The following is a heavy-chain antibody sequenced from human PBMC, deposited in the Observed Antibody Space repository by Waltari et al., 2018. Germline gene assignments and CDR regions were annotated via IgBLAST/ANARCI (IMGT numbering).Heavy chain of an antibody. CDR3: GKDVSPGGLDL. J-gene: IGHJ2*01. CDR1: GFTFHDHA. V-gene: IGHV3-9*01. Sequence: EVQLVQSGGGLVQPGGSLRRPCVASGFTFHDHAMDWVLQAPGKGLEWVSGIFWKNDRKDYADSVRGRFTISRDNAQNSVYLQMNSLRPEDTALYYCGKDVSPGGLDLWGRGTLVSVSS. D-gene: IGHD3-10*01. CDR2: IFWKNDRK.